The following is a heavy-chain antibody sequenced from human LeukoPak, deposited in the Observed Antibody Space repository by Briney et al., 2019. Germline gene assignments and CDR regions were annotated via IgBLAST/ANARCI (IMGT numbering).Heavy chain of an antibody. CDR1: GYTFTSYG. D-gene: IGHD3-22*01. J-gene: IGHJ4*02. CDR3: ARGVPRWYYDSSGYYYVDY. V-gene: IGHV1-18*01. Sequence: ASVKVSCKASGYTFTSYGISWVRQAPGQGLEWMGWISAYNGNTNYAQKLQGRATMTTDTSTSTAYMELRSLRSDDTAVYYCARGVPRWYYDSSGYYYVDYWGQGTLVTVSS. CDR2: ISAYNGNT.